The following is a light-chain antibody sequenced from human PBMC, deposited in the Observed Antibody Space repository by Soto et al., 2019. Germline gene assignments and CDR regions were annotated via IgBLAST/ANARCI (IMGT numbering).Light chain of an antibody. V-gene: IGLV2-14*01. CDR2: DVS. CDR3: SSYTSSSALV. CDR1: SSVVGGYNY. J-gene: IGLJ1*01. Sequence: QSVLTQPASVSGSPGQSITISCTGTSSVVGGYNYVSWYQQHPGKAPKLMIYDVSNRPSGVSNRFSGSKSGNTDSLTISGLQAEDEAEYYCSSYTSSSALVFGTGTKVTVL.